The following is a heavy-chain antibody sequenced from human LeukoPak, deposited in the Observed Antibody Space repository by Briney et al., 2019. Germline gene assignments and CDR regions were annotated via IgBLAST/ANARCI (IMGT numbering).Heavy chain of an antibody. J-gene: IGHJ6*03. V-gene: IGHV4-59*11. CDR1: GGSISSHY. CDR2: IYYSGST. D-gene: IGHD6-13*01. CDR3: ARDRVARYSSSWNPRFMDV. Sequence: SETLSLTCTVSGGSISSHYWSWIRQPPGKGLEWIGYIYYSGSTNYNPSLKCRVTISVDTSKNQFSLKLSSVPAADTAVYYCARDRVARYSSSWNPRFMDVWGKGTTVTVSS.